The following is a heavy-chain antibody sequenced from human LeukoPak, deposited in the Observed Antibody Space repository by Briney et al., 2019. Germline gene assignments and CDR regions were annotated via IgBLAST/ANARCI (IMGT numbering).Heavy chain of an antibody. D-gene: IGHD1-26*01. Sequence: PGESLRLSCAASGFTFSTYSMNWVRQPPGKGLEWVSYISSSSTIYYADSVKGRFTISRDNAKNSLYLQMNSLRDEDTAVYYCARLSGSNPLDYWGQGTLVTVSS. CDR2: ISSSSTI. J-gene: IGHJ4*02. CDR3: ARLSGSNPLDY. CDR1: GFTFSTYS. V-gene: IGHV3-48*02.